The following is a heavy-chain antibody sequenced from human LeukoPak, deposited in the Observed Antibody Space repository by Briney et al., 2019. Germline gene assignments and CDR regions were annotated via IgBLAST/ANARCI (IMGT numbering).Heavy chain of an antibody. J-gene: IGHJ4*02. Sequence: ASVKVSCKASGYTFTSYGISWVRQAPGQGLEWMGWISAYNGNTNYAQKLQGRVTMTTDTSTSTAYMELRSLRSDDTAVYYCARDLTRYDYSNSVPVDYWGQGTLVTVSS. CDR1: GYTFTSYG. D-gene: IGHD4-11*01. V-gene: IGHV1-18*01. CDR3: ARDLTRYDYSNSVPVDY. CDR2: ISAYNGNT.